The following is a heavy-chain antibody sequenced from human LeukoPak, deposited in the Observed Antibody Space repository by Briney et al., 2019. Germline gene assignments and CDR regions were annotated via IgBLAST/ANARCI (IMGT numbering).Heavy chain of an antibody. J-gene: IGHJ5*02. CDR3: AKVVVVAAFDWFDP. CDR2: IFYSGST. D-gene: IGHD2-15*01. Sequence: PSETLSLTCTVSSGSISTSNYYWGWVRQPPGKALEWIGNIFYSGSTYYSPSLKSRVTISLDTSRNQFSLKLNSVTAADTAVYYCAKVVVVAAFDWFDPWGQGTLVTVSS. CDR1: SGSISTSNYY. V-gene: IGHV4-39*07.